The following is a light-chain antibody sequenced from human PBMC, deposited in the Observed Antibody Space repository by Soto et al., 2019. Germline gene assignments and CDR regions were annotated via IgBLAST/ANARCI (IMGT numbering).Light chain of an antibody. CDR3: SSYTSSSTLVV. CDR2: DVS. J-gene: IGLJ2*01. V-gene: IGLV2-14*01. Sequence: QSALTQPASVSGSPGQSITISCTGTSSDVGGYNVSWYQQHPGKAPKLMIYDVSNRPSGVSNRFSGSKSGNTASLTISGLQAEDEGDYYCSSYTSSSTLVVFGGGTKLTVL. CDR1: SSDVGGYN.